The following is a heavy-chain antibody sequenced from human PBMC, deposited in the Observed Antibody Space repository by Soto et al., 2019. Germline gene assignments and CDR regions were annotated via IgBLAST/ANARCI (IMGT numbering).Heavy chain of an antibody. V-gene: IGHV1-69*01. J-gene: IGHJ6*02. Sequence: QVQLVQSGAEVKKPGSSVKVSCKASGGTFSSYAISWVRQAPGQGLEWMGGIIPISGTANYAQKFQGRVTITADESTSTAYMYLSSLRSEDTAVYYCARSQGSSTSLEIYYSYYYGMDVWGQGTTVTVSS. CDR2: IIPISGTA. D-gene: IGHD2-2*01. CDR1: GGTFSSYA. CDR3: ARSQGSSTSLEIYYSYYYGMDV.